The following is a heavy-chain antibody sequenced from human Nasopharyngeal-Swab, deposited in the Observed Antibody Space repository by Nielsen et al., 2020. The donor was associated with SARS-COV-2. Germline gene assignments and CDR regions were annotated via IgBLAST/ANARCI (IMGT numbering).Heavy chain of an antibody. V-gene: IGHV3-30*03. Sequence: GESLKISCAASGFTFSSYGMHWVRQAPGKGLEWVAVISYDGSNKYYADSVKGRFTISRDNSKNTLYLQMNSLRAEDTAVYYCARGPRYSSSWSRFDYWGQGTLVTVSS. CDR3: ARGPRYSSSWSRFDY. J-gene: IGHJ4*02. CDR1: GFTFSSYG. CDR2: ISYDGSNK. D-gene: IGHD6-13*01.